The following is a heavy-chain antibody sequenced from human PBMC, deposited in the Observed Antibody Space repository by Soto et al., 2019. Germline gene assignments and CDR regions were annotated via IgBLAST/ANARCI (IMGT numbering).Heavy chain of an antibody. V-gene: IGHV4-39*01. J-gene: IGHJ6*03. Sequence: QLQLQESGPGLVKPSETLSLTCTVSGGSISSSSYYWGWIRQPPGKGLEWIGSIYYSGRTYYNPSLKSRVTISVDTSKNQCSLKLSSVTAADTAVYYCARPGEAAAPRGMDVWGKGTTVTVSS. CDR1: GGSISSSSYY. CDR2: IYYSGRT. CDR3: ARPGEAAAPRGMDV. D-gene: IGHD6-13*01.